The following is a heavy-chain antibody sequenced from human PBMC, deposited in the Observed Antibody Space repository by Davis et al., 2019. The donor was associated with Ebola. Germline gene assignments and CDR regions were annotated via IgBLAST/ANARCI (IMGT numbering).Heavy chain of an antibody. Sequence: PSETLSLTCAVSGGSLSSGGYSWSWIRQLPGKGLEWIGYIYHSGSTYYNPSLKSRVTISVDRSKNQFSLKLSSVTAADTAVYYCARELQPGRWFDPWGQGTLVTVSS. CDR3: ARELQPGRWFDP. D-gene: IGHD1-26*01. V-gene: IGHV4-30-2*01. CDR1: GGSLSSGGYS. J-gene: IGHJ5*02. CDR2: IYHSGST.